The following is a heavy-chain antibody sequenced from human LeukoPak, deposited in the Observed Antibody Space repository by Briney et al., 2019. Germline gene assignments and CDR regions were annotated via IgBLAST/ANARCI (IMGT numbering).Heavy chain of an antibody. CDR1: GYTFTGYY. D-gene: IGHD3-10*01. V-gene: IGHV1-2*02. J-gene: IGHJ5*02. CDR2: INPNSGGT. Sequence: ASVKVSCKASGYTFTGYYMHWVRRAPGQGLEWMGWINPNSGGTNYAQKFQGRVTMTRDTSISTAYMELSRLRSDDTAVYYCARDNVVVRGVRYNWFDPWGQGTLVTVSS. CDR3: ARDNVVVRGVRYNWFDP.